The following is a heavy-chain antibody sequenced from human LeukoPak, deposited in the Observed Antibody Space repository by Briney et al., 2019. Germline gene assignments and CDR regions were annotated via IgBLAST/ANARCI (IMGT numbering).Heavy chain of an antibody. V-gene: IGHV3-23*01. Sequence: PGRSLRLSCAASGFTFSSYAMSWVRQAPGKGLEWVSAISGSGGSTYYADSVKGRFTISRDNSKNTLYLQMNSLRAEDTAVYYCAKDRLKFRITMIVVVPDRPLEGFDYWGQGTLVTVSS. CDR2: ISGSGGST. CDR1: GFTFSSYA. J-gene: IGHJ4*02. CDR3: AKDRLKFRITMIVVVPDRPLEGFDY. D-gene: IGHD3-22*01.